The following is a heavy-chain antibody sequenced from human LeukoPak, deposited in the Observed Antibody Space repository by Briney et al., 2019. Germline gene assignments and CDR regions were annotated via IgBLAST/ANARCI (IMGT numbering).Heavy chain of an antibody. CDR3: ARDLVWFGELSNDY. CDR2: ISAYNGNT. CDR1: GYTFTSYG. Sequence: ASVKVSCKASGYTFTSYGISWVRQAPGQGLEWMGWISAYNGNTNYAQKLQGRVTMTTDTSTSTAYMELRSLRPDDTAVYYCARDLVWFGELSNDYWGQGTLVTVSS. D-gene: IGHD3-10*01. V-gene: IGHV1-18*01. J-gene: IGHJ4*02.